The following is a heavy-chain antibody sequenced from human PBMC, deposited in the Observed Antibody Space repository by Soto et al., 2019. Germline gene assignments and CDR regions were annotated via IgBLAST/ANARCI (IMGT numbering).Heavy chain of an antibody. V-gene: IGHV3-30*03. D-gene: IGHD2-2*01. CDR3: AVLGGYEVDY. CDR1: GFTFSSYG. Sequence: QVQLVESGGGVVQPGRSLRLSCAASGFTFSSYGMHWVRQAPGKGLEWVAVISYDGSNKYYADSVKGRFTISRDNSKNTLYLQMNSLRAEDTAVYYCAVLGGYEVDYWGQGALVTVSS. J-gene: IGHJ4*02. CDR2: ISYDGSNK.